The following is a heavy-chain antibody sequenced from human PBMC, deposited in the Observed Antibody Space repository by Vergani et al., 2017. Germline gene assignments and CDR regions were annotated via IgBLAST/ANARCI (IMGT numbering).Heavy chain of an antibody. Sequence: QVQLVQSGAEVKKPGASVKVSCKASGYTFTGYYMHWVRQAPGQGLEWMGWINPNSGGTNYAQKFQGRVTMTRDTSISTAYMELSRLRSDDTAVYYCARSGPLMRGQDYYGSGSYYPFDYWGQGTLVTVSS. J-gene: IGHJ4*02. D-gene: IGHD3-10*01. CDR2: INPNSGGT. V-gene: IGHV1-2*02. CDR3: ARSGPLMRGQDYYGSGSYYPFDY. CDR1: GYTFTGYY.